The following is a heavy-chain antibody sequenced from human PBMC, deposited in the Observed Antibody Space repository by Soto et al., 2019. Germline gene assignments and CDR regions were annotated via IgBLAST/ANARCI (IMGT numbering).Heavy chain of an antibody. V-gene: IGHV3-30-3*01. Sequence: GGSLRLSCAASGFTFSSYAMHWVRQAPGKGLEWVAVISYDGSNKYYADSVKGRFTISRDNSKNTLYLQMNSLRAEDTAVYYCAREHSSGFYYHYYGMDVWGQGTTVTVSS. CDR2: ISYDGSNK. CDR3: AREHSSGFYYHYYGMDV. J-gene: IGHJ6*02. CDR1: GFTFSSYA. D-gene: IGHD6-19*01.